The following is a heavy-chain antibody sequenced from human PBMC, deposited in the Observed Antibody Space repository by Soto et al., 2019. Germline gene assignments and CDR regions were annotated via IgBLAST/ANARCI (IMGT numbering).Heavy chain of an antibody. Sequence: PSETLSLTCTVSGESITSSLYYWGWVRPPPGKGLEWIGNISHSGSTNYNPSLKSRVTISVDTSKNQFSLKLSSVTAADTAVYYCARGGDPGISRGLPRRNYYYYYMDVWGKGTTVTVSS. CDR3: ARGGDPGISRGLPRRNYYYYYMDV. CDR2: ISHSGST. V-gene: IGHV4-39*07. J-gene: IGHJ6*03. D-gene: IGHD3-3*01. CDR1: GESITSSLYY.